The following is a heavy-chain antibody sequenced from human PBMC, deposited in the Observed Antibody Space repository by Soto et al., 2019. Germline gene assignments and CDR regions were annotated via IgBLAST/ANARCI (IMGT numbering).Heavy chain of an antibody. V-gene: IGHV4-30-4*01. J-gene: IGHJ5*02. CDR3: ARARGGDSGDYASLFDR. D-gene: IGHD4-17*01. CDR1: GGSVSIGDYL. Sequence: VQLQESGPGLVTPSQTLSLTCTVFGGSVSIGDYLWSGIRQRPGKGLEWIGYIHDSGNTYYNPSLKSRVTISLDTSKNQFSLKVTSMTAADTAVYFCARARGGDSGDYASLFDRWGQGNLVTVSS. CDR2: IHDSGNT.